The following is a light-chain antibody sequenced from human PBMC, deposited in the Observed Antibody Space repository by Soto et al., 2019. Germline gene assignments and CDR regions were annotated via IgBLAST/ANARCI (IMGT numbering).Light chain of an antibody. V-gene: IGKV3-11*01. CDR3: QQRSNWPPIT. Sequence: IVLTQSPATLSWSPGARATLSYRASQSVSSYLAWYQQKPGQAPRLLIYGASSRATGIPDRFSGSGSGTDFTLTISSLEPEDFAVYYCQQRSNWPPITFGQGTRLEIK. J-gene: IGKJ5*01. CDR2: GAS. CDR1: QSVSSY.